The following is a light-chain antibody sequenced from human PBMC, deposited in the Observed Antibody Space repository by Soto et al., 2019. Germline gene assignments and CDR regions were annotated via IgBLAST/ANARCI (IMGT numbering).Light chain of an antibody. CDR2: DAS. Sequence: EIVLTQSPATLSLSPGERATLSCRASQSVSSLLAWYQQKSGQPPRLLVSDASKRATGVPARFSGSGSGTYFTLISSSLEPEDFAIYYCQQRSNWPLTFGAGTKVEIK. J-gene: IGKJ4*01. CDR3: QQRSNWPLT. CDR1: QSVSSL. V-gene: IGKV3-11*01.